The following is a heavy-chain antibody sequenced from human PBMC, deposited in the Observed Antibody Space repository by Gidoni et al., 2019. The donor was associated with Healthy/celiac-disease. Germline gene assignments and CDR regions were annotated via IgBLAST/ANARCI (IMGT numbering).Heavy chain of an antibody. J-gene: IGHJ6*02. CDR3: ARGITAFGSGKTFYYYYGMDV. CDR2: ISYDGSNK. D-gene: IGHD6-13*01. V-gene: IGHV3-30-3*01. CDR1: GFTFSSYA. Sequence: QVQLVESGGGVVQPGRSLRLPCAASGFTFSSYALHWVRQAPGKGLEWVAVISYDGSNKYYAYSVKGRFTISRDNSKNTLYLQMDRLRAEDTDVYYCARGITAFGSGKTFYYYYGMDVWGQGTTVTVSS.